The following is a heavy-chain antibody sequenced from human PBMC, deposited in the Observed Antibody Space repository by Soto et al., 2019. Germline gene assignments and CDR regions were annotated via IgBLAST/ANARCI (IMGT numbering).Heavy chain of an antibody. CDR2: IYYSGST. Sequence: SETLSLTCTVSGGSISSGGYYWSWIRQHPGKGLEWIGYIYYSGSTYYNPSLKSRVTISVDTSKNQFSLKLSSVTAADTAVYYCASGAGYDYSNYLGYYYYGMDVWGQGTTVTVSS. CDR1: GGSISSGGYY. CDR3: ASGAGYDYSNYLGYYYYGMDV. J-gene: IGHJ6*02. D-gene: IGHD4-4*01. V-gene: IGHV4-31*03.